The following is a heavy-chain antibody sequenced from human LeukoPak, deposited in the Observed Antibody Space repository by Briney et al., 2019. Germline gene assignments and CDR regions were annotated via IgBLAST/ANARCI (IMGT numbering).Heavy chain of an antibody. D-gene: IGHD2-2*01. CDR2: IYYSGST. J-gene: IGHJ4*02. V-gene: IGHV4-39*02. Sequence: SETLSLTCTVSGGSISSSSYYWGWIRQPPGKGLEWIGSIYYSGSTYYNPSLKSRVTISVDTSKNQFSLKLSSVTAADTAVYYCARDGKYQLPPKWGQGTLVTVSS. CDR1: GGSISSSSYY. CDR3: ARDGKYQLPPK.